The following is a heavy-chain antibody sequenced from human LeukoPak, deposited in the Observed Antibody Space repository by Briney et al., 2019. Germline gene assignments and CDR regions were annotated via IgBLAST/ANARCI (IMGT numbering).Heavy chain of an antibody. D-gene: IGHD3-22*01. J-gene: IGHJ4*02. V-gene: IGHV3-30-3*01. CDR2: ISYDGSNK. Sequence: GGSLRLSCAASGSTFSSYAMHWVRQAPGKGLEWVAVISYDGSNKYYADSVKGRFTISRDNSKNTLYLQMNSLRAEDTAVYYCARDTVGHYYDSSGYYYVHSRGLDYWGQGTLVTVSS. CDR3: ARDTVGHYYDSSGYYYVHSRGLDY. CDR1: GSTFSSYA.